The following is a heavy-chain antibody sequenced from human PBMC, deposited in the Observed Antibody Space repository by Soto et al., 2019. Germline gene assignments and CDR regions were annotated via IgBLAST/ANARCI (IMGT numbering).Heavy chain of an antibody. J-gene: IGHJ4*02. D-gene: IGHD6-6*01. CDR1: GFTFSSYS. CDR3: ARDASSIAGSTFFDX. V-gene: IGHV3-21*01. Sequence: PGGSLRLSCAASGFTFSSYSMNWVRQAPGKGMEWVSSISSSSSYIYYADSVKGRFTISIDNAKNSLYLQMNSLRAEDTAVYYCARDASSIAGSTFFDXWGQGTLVTVSX. CDR2: ISSSSSYI.